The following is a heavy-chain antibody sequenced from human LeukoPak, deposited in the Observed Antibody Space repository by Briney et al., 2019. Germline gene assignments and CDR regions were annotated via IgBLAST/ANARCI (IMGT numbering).Heavy chain of an antibody. V-gene: IGHV3-21*01. D-gene: IGHD3-22*01. CDR1: GFTFSSYR. CDR3: ARDLSSGIGNYFDY. Sequence: GGSLRLSCAASGFTFSSYRVNWVRQAPGKGLEWVSCISSSSSYIYYADSVKGRFTISRDTAKNLLYLQMNSLRAEDTAVYYCARDLSSGIGNYFDYWGQGTLVTVSS. J-gene: IGHJ4*02. CDR2: ISSSSSYI.